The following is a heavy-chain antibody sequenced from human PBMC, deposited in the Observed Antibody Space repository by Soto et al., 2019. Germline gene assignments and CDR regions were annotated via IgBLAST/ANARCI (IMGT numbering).Heavy chain of an antibody. D-gene: IGHD6-13*01. Sequence: GGSLRLSCAASGFIFSSLAMSWVRQAPGKGLEWVSAIPGSADSTYYADSVKGRFTISRDNSKNTLYLQMNSLRAEDTAVYYCAYSSTPFDYWGQGTLVTVSS. J-gene: IGHJ4*02. CDR1: GFIFSSLA. CDR3: AYSSTPFDY. CDR2: IPGSADST. V-gene: IGHV3-23*01.